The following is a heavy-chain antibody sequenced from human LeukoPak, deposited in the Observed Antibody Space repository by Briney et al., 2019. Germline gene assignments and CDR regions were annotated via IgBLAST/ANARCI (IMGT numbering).Heavy chain of an antibody. Sequence: GGSLRLSCAASGFTFSSYWMHWVRQAPGKGLVWVSRINSDGSSTSYADSVKGRFTISRDNAKNTLYLQMNSLRAEDTAVYYRARFSGWYLSAFDIWGQGTMVTVSS. V-gene: IGHV3-74*01. CDR3: ARFSGWYLSAFDI. D-gene: IGHD6-19*01. CDR2: INSDGSST. J-gene: IGHJ3*02. CDR1: GFTFSSYW.